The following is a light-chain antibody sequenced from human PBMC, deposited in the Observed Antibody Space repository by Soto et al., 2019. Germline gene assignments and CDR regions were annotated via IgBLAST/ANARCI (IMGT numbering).Light chain of an antibody. CDR1: QSVSNNY. J-gene: IGKJ4*01. V-gene: IGKV3-20*01. CDR2: AAS. Sequence: IVLTQSPGTLSLSPGEGATLSCRASQSVSNNYLAWYQQKPGQAPRLLIYAASTLQSGVPSRFRGSGSGTHFTLTISSLQPDDVATYYCQKYNSGGPLTFGGGTKVDIK. CDR3: QKYNSGGPLT.